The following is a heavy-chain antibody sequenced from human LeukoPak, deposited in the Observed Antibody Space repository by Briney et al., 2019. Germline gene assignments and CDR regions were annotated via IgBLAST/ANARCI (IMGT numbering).Heavy chain of an antibody. CDR3: ARGGGNGGGWVGHFYYMDV. CDR1: NYSISTDYC. J-gene: IGHJ6*03. V-gene: IGHV4-38-2*02. Sequence: PSETLSLTCSVFNYSISTDYCWGWIRQPPGKGLEWIGSIYHSGSTYYNPSLKSRVTISVDTSKNQCSLKLSSVTAADTAVYYCARGGGNGGGWVGHFYYMDVWGKGTTVIVSS. D-gene: IGHD4-23*01. CDR2: IYHSGST.